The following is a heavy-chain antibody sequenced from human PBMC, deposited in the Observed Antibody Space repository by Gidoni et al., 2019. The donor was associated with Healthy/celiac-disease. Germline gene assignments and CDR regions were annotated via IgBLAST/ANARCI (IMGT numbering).Heavy chain of an antibody. V-gene: IGHV1-69*01. J-gene: IGHJ2*01. CDR3: GGDTDLGCRYFDL. Sequence: QVPLVPSGSEVKKPGSSVKVSCKASGGTFSSYASSWVRQAPGQGLARMGGIIPIFGAANYAQKSQGRGTITADEATSTPYMELSSPVSEDTAVFYCGGDTDLGCRYFDLWGRGTLVTVSS. CDR1: GGTFSSYA. D-gene: IGHD2-15*01. CDR2: IIPIFGAA.